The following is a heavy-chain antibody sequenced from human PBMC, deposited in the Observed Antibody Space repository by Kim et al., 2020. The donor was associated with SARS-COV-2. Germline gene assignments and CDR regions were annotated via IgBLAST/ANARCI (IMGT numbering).Heavy chain of an antibody. D-gene: IGHD2-2*01. CDR1: GGTFSSYA. J-gene: IGHJ6*02. CDR3: ARADIVVVPAAIRYYYYGMDV. V-gene: IGHV1-69*13. CDR2: IIPIFGTA. Sequence: SVKVSCKASGGTFSSYAISWVRQAPGQGLEWMGGIIPIFGTANYAQKFQGRVTITADESTSTAYMELSSLRSEDTAVYYCARADIVVVPAAIRYYYYGMDVWGQGTTVTVSS.